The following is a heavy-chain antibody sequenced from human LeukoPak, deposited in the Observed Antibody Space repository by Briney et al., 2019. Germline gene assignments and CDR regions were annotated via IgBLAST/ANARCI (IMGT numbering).Heavy chain of an antibody. V-gene: IGHV3-53*01. D-gene: IGHD3-10*01. J-gene: IGHJ5*02. CDR3: AKDLGDEGGSGFPGT. Sequence: GGSLRLSCGASGFTVKNNYMNWVRQAPGKGLEWVSGIYGDGSTYYADSVKGRFTISRDNSKNTLYLQMNSLRAEDTAVYYCAKDLGDEGGSGFPGTWGQGALVTVSS. CDR2: IYGDGST. CDR1: GFTVKNNY.